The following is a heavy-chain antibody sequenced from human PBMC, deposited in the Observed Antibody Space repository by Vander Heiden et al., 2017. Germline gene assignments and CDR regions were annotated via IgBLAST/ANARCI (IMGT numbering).Heavy chain of an antibody. CDR1: GGPISSGDCC. V-gene: IGHV4-30-4*01. CDR3: AIDGGGDDY. J-gene: IGHJ4*02. Sequence: VQLQESGPGLVNPSQTLSLTCTVAGGPISSGDCCCSGIRQPPGKGLEWVGYIYYTGSTHYNPSLKSRVPISAVTSKNQFSLTLSSVAAADTAVYYCAIDGGGDDYWGQGTLVTVSS. D-gene: IGHD3-16*01. CDR2: IYYTGST.